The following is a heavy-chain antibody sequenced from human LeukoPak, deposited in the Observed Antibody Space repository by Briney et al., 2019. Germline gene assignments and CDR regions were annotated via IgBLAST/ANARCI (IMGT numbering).Heavy chain of an antibody. CDR2: IWYDGSNK. J-gene: IGHJ3*02. Sequence: GGSLRLSCAASGSTFSSYGMHWVRQAPGKGLEWVAVIWYDGSNKYYADSVKGRFTISRDNSKNTLYLQMNSLRAEDTAVYYCARDSAAGDAFDIWGQGTMVTVSS. D-gene: IGHD6-19*01. CDR1: GSTFSSYG. CDR3: ARDSAAGDAFDI. V-gene: IGHV3-33*01.